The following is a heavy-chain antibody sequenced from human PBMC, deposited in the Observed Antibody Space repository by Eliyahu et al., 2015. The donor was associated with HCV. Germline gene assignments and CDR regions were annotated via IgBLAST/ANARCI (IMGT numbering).Heavy chain of an antibody. V-gene: IGHV4/OR15-8*02. D-gene: IGHD3-22*01. Sequence: QVQLQESGPGLVKPSETLSLTCVVSGXXISSTNWWSWVRPTPGKGLEXIGEVYQSGNXKXNPSFKTRVTISLDKSKNHFSLKLSSVTAADTAVYYCARDFFDSSGYQNAFDIWGQGTMVTVSS. CDR3: ARDFFDSSGYQNAFDI. J-gene: IGHJ3*02. CDR2: VYQSGNX. CDR1: GXXISSTNW.